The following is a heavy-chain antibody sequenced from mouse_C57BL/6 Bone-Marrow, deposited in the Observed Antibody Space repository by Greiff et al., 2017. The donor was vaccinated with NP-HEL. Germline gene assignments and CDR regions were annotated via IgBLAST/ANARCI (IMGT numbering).Heavy chain of an antibody. J-gene: IGHJ4*01. CDR1: GFSLTSYA. Sequence: VQLQESGPGLVAPSQSLSITCTVSGFSLTSYAISWVRQPPGKGLEWLGVIWTGGGTNYNSALKSRLSISKDNSKSQVFLKMNSLQTDDTARYYCARLYYGYDGYAMDYWGQGTSVTVSS. D-gene: IGHD2-2*01. CDR3: ARLYYGYDGYAMDY. CDR2: IWTGGGT. V-gene: IGHV2-9-1*01.